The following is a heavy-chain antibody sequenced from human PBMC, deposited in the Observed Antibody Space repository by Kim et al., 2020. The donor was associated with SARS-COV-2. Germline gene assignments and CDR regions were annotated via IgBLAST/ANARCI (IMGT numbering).Heavy chain of an antibody. D-gene: IGHD4-4*01. CDR3: ARGPNYSPFDY. J-gene: IGHJ4*02. Sequence: YYADSVRGRFTNSSDNAKNSLYLQMNSLRAEDTAVYYCARGPNYSPFDYWGQGTLVTVSS. V-gene: IGHV3-48*03.